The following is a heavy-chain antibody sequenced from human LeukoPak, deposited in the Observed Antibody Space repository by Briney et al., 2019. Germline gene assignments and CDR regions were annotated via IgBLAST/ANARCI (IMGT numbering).Heavy chain of an antibody. V-gene: IGHV3-7*04. J-gene: IGHJ2*01. CDR3: ARGGLYHWYFDL. Sequence: GGALRLSCAASQFSFSSYWMSRVRQAAGTGLEWVANIKPDGSEKNYVDSVKGRFNISRDNAKNSLYLQMNSLRDEDTAFYYCARGGLYHWYFDLWGRGTLVTVSS. CDR2: IKPDGSEK. CDR1: QFSFSSYW. D-gene: IGHD2/OR15-2a*01.